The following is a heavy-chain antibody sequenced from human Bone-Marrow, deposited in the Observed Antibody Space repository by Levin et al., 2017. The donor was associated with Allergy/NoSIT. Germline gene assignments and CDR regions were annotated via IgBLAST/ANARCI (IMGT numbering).Heavy chain of an antibody. Sequence: SETLSLTCGVSGGSLSGYYWSWIRQAPGKGLEWIGEVNAYGVTNYNPSLESRVAISRDTSKDQLSLKLTSVTAADTAVYYCAGGSPAGHCFRSDCHLWGQGTLVTVSS. J-gene: IGHJ4*02. D-gene: IGHD3-3*01. CDR1: GGSLSGYY. V-gene: IGHV4-34*01. CDR3: AGGSPAGHCFRSDCHL. CDR2: VNAYGVT.